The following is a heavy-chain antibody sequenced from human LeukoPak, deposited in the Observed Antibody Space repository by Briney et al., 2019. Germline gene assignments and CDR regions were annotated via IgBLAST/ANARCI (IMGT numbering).Heavy chain of an antibody. CDR3: ARERVQGITMVRGVFDP. CDR2: IYYSGST. CDR1: GGSISSYY. Sequence: SETLSLTCTVSGGSISSYYRSWIRQPPGKGLEWIGYIYYSGSTNYNPSLKSRVTISVDTSKNQFSLKLSSVTAADTAVYYCARERVQGITMVRGVFDPWGQGTLVTVSS. J-gene: IGHJ5*02. D-gene: IGHD3-10*01. V-gene: IGHV4-59*01.